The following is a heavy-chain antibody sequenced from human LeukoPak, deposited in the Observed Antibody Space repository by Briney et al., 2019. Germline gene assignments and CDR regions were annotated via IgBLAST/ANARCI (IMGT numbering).Heavy chain of an antibody. CDR3: ARHSSAWSLFDY. J-gene: IGHJ4*02. Sequence: SPSETLSHTCAVPGVSISGNNWWRWVRQPPGKGLEWIGEISHSGSTGYNSSLKSRVTISVDKSKNQFSLKLSSVTAADTAVYYCARHSSAWSLFDYWGQGTLVTVSS. D-gene: IGHD6-19*01. V-gene: IGHV4-4*02. CDR2: ISHSGST. CDR1: GVSISGNNW.